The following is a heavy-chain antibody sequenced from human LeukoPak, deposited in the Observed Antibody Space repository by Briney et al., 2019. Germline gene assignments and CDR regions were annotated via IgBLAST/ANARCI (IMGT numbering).Heavy chain of an antibody. Sequence: PGGSLRLSCAGSGFTFADYAMSWVRQAPGKGLEWVSSISGDGVGTYYADSVKGRFTISRDNSKNSVNLQMNSLRVEDTAVYYCAKRGSTTYHFDSWGQGILVTVSS. J-gene: IGHJ4*02. CDR2: ISGDGVGT. D-gene: IGHD2-2*01. CDR3: AKRGSTTYHFDS. V-gene: IGHV3-23*01. CDR1: GFTFADYA.